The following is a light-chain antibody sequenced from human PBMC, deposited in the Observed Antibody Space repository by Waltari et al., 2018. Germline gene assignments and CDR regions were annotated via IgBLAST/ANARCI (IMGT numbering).Light chain of an antibody. Sequence: IQMTQSPSTLSASAGDRVVITCRASQSVNTWLAWYQQRPGKAPDLLICRASSLQSGVPSRFSGRGSGTEFTLTINSLQPDDLASYYCQQYNSFPWTFGQGTKVEIK. CDR2: RAS. V-gene: IGKV1-5*03. CDR3: QQYNSFPWT. J-gene: IGKJ1*01. CDR1: QSVNTW.